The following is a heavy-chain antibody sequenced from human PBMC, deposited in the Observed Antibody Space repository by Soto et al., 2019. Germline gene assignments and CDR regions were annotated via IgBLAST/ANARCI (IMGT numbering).Heavy chain of an antibody. J-gene: IGHJ6*02. CDR3: ARESRDFWMGYYYYGMDV. D-gene: IGHD3-3*01. Sequence: GGSLRLSCAASGFTFSSYWMSWVRQAPGKGLEWVANIRQDGSEKYYVDSVKGRFTISRDNAKNSLYLQMNSLRAEDTAVYYCARESRDFWMGYYYYGMDVWGQATTVTV. CDR1: GFTFSSYW. CDR2: IRQDGSEK. V-gene: IGHV3-7*03.